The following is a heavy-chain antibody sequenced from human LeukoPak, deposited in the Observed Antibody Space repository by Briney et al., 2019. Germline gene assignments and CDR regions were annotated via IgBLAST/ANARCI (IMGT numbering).Heavy chain of an antibody. D-gene: IGHD3-22*01. Sequence: GGSLRLSCAASGFTFSSYSMNWVRQAPGKGLDWVSSISSSSSYIYYADSVKGRFTISRDNAKNSLYLQMNSLRAEDTAVYYCASLPNYYDSSGYFLSFDYWGQGTLVTVSS. CDR1: GFTFSSYS. J-gene: IGHJ4*02. CDR2: ISSSSSYI. CDR3: ASLPNYYDSSGYFLSFDY. V-gene: IGHV3-21*01.